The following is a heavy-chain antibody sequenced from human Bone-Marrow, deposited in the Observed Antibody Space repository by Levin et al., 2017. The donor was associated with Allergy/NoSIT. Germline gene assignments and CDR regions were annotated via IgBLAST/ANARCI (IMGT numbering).Heavy chain of an antibody. Sequence: GESLKISCKASGYTFTGYYMHWVRQAPGQGLEWMGRINPNSGGTNYAQKFQGRVTMTRDTSISTAYMELSRLRSDDTAVYYCARVLVQRGHDYWGQGTLVTVSS. CDR2: INPNSGGT. V-gene: IGHV1-2*06. D-gene: IGHD3-10*01. CDR3: ARVLVQRGHDY. CDR1: GYTFTGYY. J-gene: IGHJ4*02.